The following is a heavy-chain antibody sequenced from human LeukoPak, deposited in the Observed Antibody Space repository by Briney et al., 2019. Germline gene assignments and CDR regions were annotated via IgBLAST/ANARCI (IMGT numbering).Heavy chain of an antibody. V-gene: IGHV4-4*02. CDR2: IYHSGST. CDR3: ARVSVAAGMASDY. CDR1: GGSISSTNW. D-gene: IGHD6-13*01. Sequence: SGTLSLTCAVSGGSISSTNWWSWVRQPPRKGLEWIGEIYHSGSTNYNPSLKSRVTISVDKSKNQLFLKLSSVTAADTAVYYCARVSVAAGMASDYWGQGTLVTVSS. J-gene: IGHJ4*02.